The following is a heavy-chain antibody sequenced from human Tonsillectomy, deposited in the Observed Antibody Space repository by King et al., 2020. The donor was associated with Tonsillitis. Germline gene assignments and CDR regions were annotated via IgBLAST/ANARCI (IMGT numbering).Heavy chain of an antibody. CDR2: IYYSGKT. V-gene: IGHV4-39*07. Sequence: LQLQESGPGLVKPSETLSLTCTVSGGSISSTNYYWGWIRQPSGKGLEWIGSIYYSGKTYHNPSLKSRITISVDTSQNQFSLKLSSLTAADTAVYYCARDYYSYGMDVWGQGTTVTVSS. J-gene: IGHJ6*02. CDR1: GGSISSTNYY. CDR3: ARDYYSYGMDV.